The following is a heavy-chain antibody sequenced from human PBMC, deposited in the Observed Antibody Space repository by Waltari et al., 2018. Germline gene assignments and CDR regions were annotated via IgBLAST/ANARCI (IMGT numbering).Heavy chain of an antibody. V-gene: IGHV3-23*01. CDR2: VSGSGATT. Sequence: EVQLLESGGGLVQPGGSLRLSCAASGFSFGGFGMNWVRQAQGKGLEWVSGVSGSGATTYYADSVRGRFTVSRDNNRNTMYLQMNSLRAEDTAVYYCAKAFRGYSGSYFDIWGRGTLVAVSA. CDR1: GFSFGGFG. D-gene: IGHD5-12*01. J-gene: IGHJ4*02. CDR3: AKAFRGYSGSYFDI.